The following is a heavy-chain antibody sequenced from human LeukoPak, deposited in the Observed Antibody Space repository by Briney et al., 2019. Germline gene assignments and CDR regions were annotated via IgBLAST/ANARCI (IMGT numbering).Heavy chain of an antibody. V-gene: IGHV4-34*01. CDR1: GVSFSAYY. Sequence: PSETLSLTCAVYGVSFSAYYWSWIRQPPGKGLEWIGEINHSGSTNYNASLKSRVAISVDTSRNQFSLMRMSMTTSESAVYYCARGPRITMTDWGQGTLVTVSS. D-gene: IGHD3-22*01. CDR3: ARGPRITMTD. J-gene: IGHJ4*02. CDR2: INHSGST.